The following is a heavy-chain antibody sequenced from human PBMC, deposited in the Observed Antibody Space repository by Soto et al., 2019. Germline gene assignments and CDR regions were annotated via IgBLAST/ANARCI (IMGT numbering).Heavy chain of an antibody. CDR1: GYTFSSYS. CDR3: ARDLVVPAAIGYYYYYGMDV. Sequence: GGSLRLSCAASGYTFSSYSMNWFRQAPGKGLEWVSSISSSSSYIYYADSVKGRFTISRDNAKNSLYLQMNSLRAEDTAVYYCARDLVVPAAIGYYYYYGMDVWGQGTTVTVSS. J-gene: IGHJ6*02. CDR2: ISSSSSYI. D-gene: IGHD2-2*01. V-gene: IGHV3-21*01.